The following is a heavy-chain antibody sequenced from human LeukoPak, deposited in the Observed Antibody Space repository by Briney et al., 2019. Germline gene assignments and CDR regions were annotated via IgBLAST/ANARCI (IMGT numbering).Heavy chain of an antibody. CDR1: GFTFRKYA. Sequence: GGSVRLSCAASGFTFRKYAMSWLRQTPGKGLEWASTVSGSDDSTYYADSVKGRFTISRDNSKNTVFLQMNSLRAEDTAVYYCARDIGSGDAFDIWGQGTMVTVSS. V-gene: IGHV3-23*01. J-gene: IGHJ3*02. D-gene: IGHD2-15*01. CDR2: VSGSDDST. CDR3: ARDIGSGDAFDI.